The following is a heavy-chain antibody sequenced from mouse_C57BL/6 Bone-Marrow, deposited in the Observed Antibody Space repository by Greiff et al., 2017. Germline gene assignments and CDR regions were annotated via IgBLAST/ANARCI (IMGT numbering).Heavy chain of an antibody. CDR3: TRSSYSNAWFAY. V-gene: IGHV1-15*01. J-gene: IGHJ3*01. D-gene: IGHD2-5*01. CDR2: IDPETGGT. CDR1: GYTFTDYE. Sequence: QVQLQQSGAELVRPGASVTLSCKASGYTFTDYEMHWVKQTPVHGLEWIGAIDPETGGTAYNQKFKGKAIMNADKSSSTAYMERRRLTSEDSAVYYCTRSSYSNAWFAYWGQGTLVTVSA.